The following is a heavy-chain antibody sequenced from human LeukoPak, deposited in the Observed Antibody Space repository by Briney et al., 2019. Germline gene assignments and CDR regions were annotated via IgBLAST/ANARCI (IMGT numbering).Heavy chain of an antibody. Sequence: PGGSLRLSCAASGCTFSSYGMHWVRKAPGKGLEWVAFIRYDGSNKYYADSVKGRFTISRDNSKNTLYLQMNSLRAEDTAVYYCAKAYYYDSSGYPAEYFQHWGQGTLVTVSS. CDR2: IRYDGSNK. D-gene: IGHD3-22*01. CDR3: AKAYYYDSSGYPAEYFQH. CDR1: GCTFSSYG. V-gene: IGHV3-30*02. J-gene: IGHJ1*01.